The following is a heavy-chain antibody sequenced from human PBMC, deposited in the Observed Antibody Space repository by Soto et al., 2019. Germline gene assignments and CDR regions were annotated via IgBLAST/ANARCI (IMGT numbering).Heavy chain of an antibody. V-gene: IGHV1-3*01. CDR1: GYTFTSYA. CDR2: INAGNGNT. D-gene: IGHD5-18*01. J-gene: IGHJ4*02. Sequence: QVQLVQSGAEVKKPGASVKVSCKASGYTFTSYAMHWVRQAPGQRLEWMGWINAGNGNTKYSQEFQGRVTITRDTSASTAYMELSSLRSEDTAVYYCARGLNGYLYYFDYWGQGTLVTVSS. CDR3: ARGLNGYLYYFDY.